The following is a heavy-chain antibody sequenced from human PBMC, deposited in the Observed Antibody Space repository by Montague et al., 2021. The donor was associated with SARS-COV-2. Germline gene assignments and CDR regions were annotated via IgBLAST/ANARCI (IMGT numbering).Heavy chain of an antibody. CDR3: ASHRRLGLISDSSVDY. D-gene: IGHD6-6*01. Sequence: SETLSLTCTVSGGSISSYYWSWIRQPPGTGLEWIGYIYYSGSTNYNSSLTRRVTITVDTSTNQFSLKLNAVTAADTAVYFCASHRRLGLISDSSVDYWGQGTLVTVSS. J-gene: IGHJ4*02. CDR2: IYYSGST. CDR1: GGSISSYY. V-gene: IGHV4-59*08.